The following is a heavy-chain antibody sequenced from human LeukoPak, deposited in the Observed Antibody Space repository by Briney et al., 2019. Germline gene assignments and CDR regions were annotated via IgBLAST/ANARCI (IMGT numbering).Heavy chain of an antibody. Sequence: ASVKVSCKASGYSFTGHYMHWVRQAPGQGLEWMGWINPNSGGTNYAQKFQGRVTMTRDTSISTAYMELSRLRSDDTAVYYCARDSRDGYNTVFDYWGQGTLVTVSS. CDR1: GYSFTGHY. J-gene: IGHJ4*02. CDR3: ARDSRDGYNTVFDY. CDR2: INPNSGGT. V-gene: IGHV1-2*02. D-gene: IGHD5-24*01.